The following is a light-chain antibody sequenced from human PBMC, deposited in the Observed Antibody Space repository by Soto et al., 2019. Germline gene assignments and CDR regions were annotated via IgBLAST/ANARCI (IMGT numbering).Light chain of an antibody. J-gene: IGLJ1*01. CDR3: FSYAGINTYV. V-gene: IGLV2-23*01. CDR2: EGS. Sequence: QSALTQPASVSGSPGQSITISCTGTSSDVGSYNLVSWYQQHPGKAPKLMIYEGSKRPSGVSNRFSGSKSGNTASPTISGLQAEDEADYYCFSYAGINTYVFGTGTKLTVL. CDR1: SSDVGSYNL.